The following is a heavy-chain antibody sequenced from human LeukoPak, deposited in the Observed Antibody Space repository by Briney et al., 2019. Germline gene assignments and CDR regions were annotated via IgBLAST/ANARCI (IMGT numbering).Heavy chain of an antibody. D-gene: IGHD6-13*01. Sequence: SGTLSLTCTVSGSSISSYHWTWIRQPAGKGLEWIGRLSASGSTNFNPSLKSRVTISVDKSKKQFSLKVSSVTAADTAVYYCARDADGAAQFDPWGQGTLVTVSS. CDR3: ARDADGAAQFDP. CDR1: GSSISSYH. V-gene: IGHV4-4*07. CDR2: LSASGST. J-gene: IGHJ5*02.